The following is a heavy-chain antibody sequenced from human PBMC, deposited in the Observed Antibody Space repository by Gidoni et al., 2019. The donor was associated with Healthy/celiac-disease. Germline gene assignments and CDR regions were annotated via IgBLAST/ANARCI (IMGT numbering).Heavy chain of an antibody. J-gene: IGHJ3*02. Sequence: EVQLVESGGGLVQPGGSLRLSCAASGFTFSSYELNWVRQAPGKGLEWVSYISSSGSTIYYADSVKGRFTISRDNAKNSLYLQMNSLRAEDTAVYYCASRILTYYYDSSGYAFDIWGQGTMVTVSS. CDR2: ISSSGSTI. D-gene: IGHD3-22*01. CDR1: GFTFSSYE. CDR3: ASRILTYYYDSSGYAFDI. V-gene: IGHV3-48*03.